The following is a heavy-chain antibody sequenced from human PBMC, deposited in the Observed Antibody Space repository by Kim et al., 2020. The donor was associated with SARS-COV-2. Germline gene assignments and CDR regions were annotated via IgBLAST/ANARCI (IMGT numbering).Heavy chain of an antibody. J-gene: IGHJ4*02. Sequence: GGSLRLSCATSGFTFSNYWMTWVRQAPGKGLEWVANIKQDGSQKYYVDSVKGRFSISRDNAENSLFLQMNSLGAEDTAVYYCARGVSSGVDYFDYWGQGT. V-gene: IGHV3-7*03. CDR1: GFTFSNYW. CDR3: ARGVSSGVDYFDY. D-gene: IGHD6-19*01. CDR2: IKQDGSQK.